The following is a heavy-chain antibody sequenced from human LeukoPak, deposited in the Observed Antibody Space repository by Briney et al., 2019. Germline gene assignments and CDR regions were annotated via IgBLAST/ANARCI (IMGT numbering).Heavy chain of an antibody. CDR1: GYSFTTYW. CDR3: ARREYSGSYYVY. CDR2: VDPTDSYT. Sequence: GESLKISCKGSGYSFTTYWISWVRQMPGKGLEWMGRVDPTDSYTNYSPSFQGHVTISADKSIRTAYLQWSSLKASDTAMYYCARREYSGSYYVYWGQGTVVTVSS. V-gene: IGHV5-10-1*01. J-gene: IGHJ4*02. D-gene: IGHD1-26*01.